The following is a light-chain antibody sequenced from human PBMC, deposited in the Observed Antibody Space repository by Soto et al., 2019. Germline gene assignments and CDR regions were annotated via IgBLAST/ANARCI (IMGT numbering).Light chain of an antibody. CDR2: GAS. CDR1: QSVSDN. V-gene: IGKV3D-15*01. Sequence: IVMTQSPATLSVSPGERATLSCRASQSVSDNLAWHQQKPGQAPSLLIYGASTRATDNAARFSGSGSGTEFTLTISSLQSEDFAVYYCQQYYNWPLTFGGGTKVDIK. CDR3: QQYYNWPLT. J-gene: IGKJ4*01.